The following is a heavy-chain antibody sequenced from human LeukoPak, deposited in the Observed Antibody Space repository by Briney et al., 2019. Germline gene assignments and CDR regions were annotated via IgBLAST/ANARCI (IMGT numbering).Heavy chain of an antibody. Sequence: ASVKLSCKASGVTFSSYAIIWVRQAPGQGLEWMGGIIPIFFTANYAQKFQGRVTITADKSTSTAYIELSSLRYEDTAVYYCAVKTRSSITMVRGVSADAFDIWGQGTMVTVSS. CDR3: AVKTRSSITMVRGVSADAFDI. CDR2: IIPIFFTA. CDR1: GVTFSSYA. V-gene: IGHV1-69*06. D-gene: IGHD3-10*01. J-gene: IGHJ3*02.